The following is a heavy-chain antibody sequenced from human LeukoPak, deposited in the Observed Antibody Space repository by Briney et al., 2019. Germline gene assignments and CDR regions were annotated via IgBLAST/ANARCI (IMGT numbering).Heavy chain of an antibody. CDR2: TYTDTSA. J-gene: IGHJ5*02. Sequence: GGSLRLSCAASGFIVSNNHMSWVRQAPGKGLEWVSLTYTDTSAYYADSVKGRFTISRGNSKNTLNLQMNSLRVEDTAVYYCARESWGPVGPWGQGTLVTVSS. D-gene: IGHD7-27*01. CDR1: GFIVSNNH. CDR3: ARESWGPVGP. V-gene: IGHV3-66*02.